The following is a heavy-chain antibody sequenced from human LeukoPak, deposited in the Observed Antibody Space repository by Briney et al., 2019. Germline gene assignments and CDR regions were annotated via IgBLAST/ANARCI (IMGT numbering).Heavy chain of an antibody. CDR2: ISAYNGNT. Sequence: VASVKVSCKASGYTFTSYGISWVRQAPGLGLEWMGWISAYNGNTNYAQKLQGRVTMTTDTSTSTAYMELRSLRSDDTAVYYCARISDRDYYYYMDVWGKGTTVTVSS. J-gene: IGHJ6*03. CDR3: ARISDRDYYYYMDV. V-gene: IGHV1-18*01. D-gene: IGHD2-15*01. CDR1: GYTFTSYG.